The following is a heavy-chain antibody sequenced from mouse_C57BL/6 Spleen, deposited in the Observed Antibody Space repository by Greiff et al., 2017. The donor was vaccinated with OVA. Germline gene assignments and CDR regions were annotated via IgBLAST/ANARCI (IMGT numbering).Heavy chain of an antibody. J-gene: IGHJ2*01. CDR1: GYTFTSYW. D-gene: IGHD4-1*01. Sequence: VKLQQPGAELVMPGASVKLSCKASGYTFTSYWMHWVKQRPGQGLEWIGEIDPSDSYTNYNQKFKGKSTLTVDKSSSTAYMQLSSLTSEDSAVYYCASHNWDGFDYWGQGTTLTVSS. V-gene: IGHV1-69*01. CDR3: ASHNWDGFDY. CDR2: IDPSDSYT.